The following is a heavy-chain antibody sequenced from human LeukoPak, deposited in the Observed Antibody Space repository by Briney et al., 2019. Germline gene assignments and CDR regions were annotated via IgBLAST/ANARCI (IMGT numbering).Heavy chain of an antibody. V-gene: IGHV4-31*03. CDR1: GGSISSGGYY. Sequence: PSETLSLTCTVSGGSISSGGYYWSWIRQHPGKGLECIGYIYYSGSTYYNPSLKSRVTISVDTSKNQFSLKLSSVTAADTAVYHCARDGRYDFWNGSPPGWFDPWGQGTLVTVSS. CDR2: IYYSGST. J-gene: IGHJ5*02. D-gene: IGHD3-3*01. CDR3: ARDGRYDFWNGSPPGWFDP.